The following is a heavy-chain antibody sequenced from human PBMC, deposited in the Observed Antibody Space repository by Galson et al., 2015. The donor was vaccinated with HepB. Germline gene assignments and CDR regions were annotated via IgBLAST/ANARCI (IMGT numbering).Heavy chain of an antibody. J-gene: IGHJ6*02. V-gene: IGHV3-48*02. CDR1: GFTFNNFW. CDR2: ISSSSSTI. D-gene: IGHD3-16*01. CDR3: ARDWGYYYYYGMDV. Sequence: PLRLSCAASGFTFNNFWMHWVRQAPGKGLEWVSYISSSSSTIYYADSVKGRFTISRDNAKNSLYLQMNSLRDEDTAVYYCARDWGYYYYYGMDVWGQGTTVTVSS.